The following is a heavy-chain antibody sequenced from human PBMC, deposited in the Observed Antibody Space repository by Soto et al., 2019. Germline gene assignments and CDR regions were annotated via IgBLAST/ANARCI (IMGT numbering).Heavy chain of an antibody. V-gene: IGHV1-18*01. D-gene: IGHD3-3*01. J-gene: IGHJ6*02. CDR3: ARDHRFLDCLFKHYGMDV. CDR1: GYTFTSYG. CDR2: ISAYNGNT. Sequence: SVKVSCKASGYTFTSYGISWVRQSPGQGLEWMGWISAYNGNTNYAQKLQGRVTMTTDRSTSTAYMELSSLKSDDQAVYYCARDHRFLDCLFKHYGMDVWRQGTTVTASS.